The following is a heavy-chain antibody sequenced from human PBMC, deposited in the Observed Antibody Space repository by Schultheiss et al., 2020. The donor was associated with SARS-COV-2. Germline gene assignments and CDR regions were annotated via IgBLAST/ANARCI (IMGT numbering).Heavy chain of an antibody. Sequence: ASVKVSCKASGYTFTSYAISWVRQAPGQGLEWMGWISAYNGNTNYAQKLQGRVTMTTDTSTSTAYMELRSLRSDDTAVYYCARDRDYTPSYGMDVWGQGTTVTVSS. J-gene: IGHJ6*02. CDR2: ISAYNGNT. D-gene: IGHD3-16*01. CDR3: ARDRDYTPSYGMDV. V-gene: IGHV1-18*01. CDR1: GYTFTSYA.